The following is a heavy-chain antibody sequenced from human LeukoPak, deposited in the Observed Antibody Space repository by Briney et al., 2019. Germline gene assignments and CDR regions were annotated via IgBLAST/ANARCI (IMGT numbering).Heavy chain of an antibody. V-gene: IGHV3-66*01. CDR1: GFTISTNY. J-gene: IGHJ3*02. CDR3: ARVFGEPI. Sequence: RGSLRLSCAASGFTISTNYMSWVRQAPGKGLEWVSVIYSGGSTYYADSVRGRFTISRDNSKNTLYLQMNSLRAEDTAVYYCARVFGEPIWGQGTMVTVSS. CDR2: IYSGGST. D-gene: IGHD3-10*02.